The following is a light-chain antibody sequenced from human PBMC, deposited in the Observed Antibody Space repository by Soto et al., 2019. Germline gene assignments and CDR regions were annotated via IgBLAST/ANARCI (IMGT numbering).Light chain of an antibody. CDR2: EVS. CDR1: SSDVGGYNY. V-gene: IGLV2-8*01. Sequence: QSALTQPPSASGSPGQSVTISCTGTSSDVGGYNYVSWYQQHPGKAPKLMIYEVSKRPSGVPDRFSGSKSGNTASLTVSGLQAEDEADYYCSSYAGSNKPRVFGGGTKVTV. CDR3: SSYAGSNKPRV. J-gene: IGLJ2*01.